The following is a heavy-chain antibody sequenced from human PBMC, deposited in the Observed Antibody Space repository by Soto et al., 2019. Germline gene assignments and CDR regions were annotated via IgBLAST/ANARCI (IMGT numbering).Heavy chain of an antibody. D-gene: IGHD2-2*01. V-gene: IGHV3-48*01. CDR1: GFTFSSYS. CDR2: ISSSSSTI. CDR3: ASDIVVVPAAAHY. Sequence: GGSLRLSCAASGFTFSSYSMNWVRQAPGKGLEWVSYISSSSSTIYYADSVKGRFTISRDNAKNSLYLQMNSLRAEDTAVYYCASDIVVVPAAAHYWGQGTLVTVSS. J-gene: IGHJ4*02.